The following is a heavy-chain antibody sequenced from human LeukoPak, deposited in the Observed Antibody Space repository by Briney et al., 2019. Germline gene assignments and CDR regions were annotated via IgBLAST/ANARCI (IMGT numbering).Heavy chain of an antibody. CDR2: ISGSGRTI. D-gene: IGHD1-26*01. V-gene: IGHV3-48*02. J-gene: IGHJ3*02. CDR1: GFTFRSYS. Sequence: GGSLRLSCAASGFTFRSYSMNWVRQAPGKGLEWVSYISGSGRTIYYADSVKGRFTISRDNVMNSFYLQMNSLRDEDTAVYYCARDSPGGSGGSYFVAFDIWGQGTMVTVSS. CDR3: ARDSPGGSGGSYFVAFDI.